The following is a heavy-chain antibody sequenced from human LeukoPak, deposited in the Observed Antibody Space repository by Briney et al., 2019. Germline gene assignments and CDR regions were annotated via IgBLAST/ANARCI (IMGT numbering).Heavy chain of an antibody. Sequence: PGGSLRPSCPASGFPFSSYRMNWARQAPGKGLGWVSSVGSGSSYIYYADSVKGRFTISRDNAKTSLYLQMNSLRAEDTAVYYCARDRGAYSYYYNGVDVWGQGTTVTVSS. J-gene: IGHJ6*02. CDR3: ARDRGAYSYYYNGVDV. CDR1: GFPFSSYR. D-gene: IGHD3-10*01. V-gene: IGHV3-21*01. CDR2: VGSGSSYI.